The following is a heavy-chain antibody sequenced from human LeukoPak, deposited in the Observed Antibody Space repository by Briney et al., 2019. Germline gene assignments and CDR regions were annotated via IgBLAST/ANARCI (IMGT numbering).Heavy chain of an antibody. V-gene: IGHV3-49*04. CDR1: GFTFGDYA. CDR2: IRSKAYGGTT. J-gene: IGHJ4*02. CDR3: TRDLHYYYDSSGYPDY. Sequence: GRSLRLSCTASGFTFGDYAMSWVRQAPGKGLEWVSFIRSKAYGGTTEYAASVKGRFTISRDDSKSIAYLQMNSLKTEDTAVYYCTRDLHYYYDSSGYPDYWGQGTLVTVSS. D-gene: IGHD3-22*01.